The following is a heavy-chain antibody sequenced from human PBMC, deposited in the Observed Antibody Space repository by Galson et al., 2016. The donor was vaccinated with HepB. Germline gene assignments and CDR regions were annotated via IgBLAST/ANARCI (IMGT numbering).Heavy chain of an antibody. D-gene: IGHD6-6*01. CDR2: ISHDATVT. CDR1: GFTFGSYV. Sequence: SLRLSCAASGFTFGSYVMHWVRQAPGKGLVWVSRISHDATVTTYADSAKGRFIISRDNAKNTVYLQMRSLRAEDTAVYYCTKDGGVGSSSPSFYYGVDAWGQGTTVTVS. J-gene: IGHJ6*02. CDR3: TKDGGVGSSSPSFYYGVDA. V-gene: IGHV3-74*03.